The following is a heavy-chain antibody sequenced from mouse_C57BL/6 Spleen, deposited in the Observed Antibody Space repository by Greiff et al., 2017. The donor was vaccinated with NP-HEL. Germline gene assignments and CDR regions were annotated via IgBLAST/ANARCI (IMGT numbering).Heavy chain of an antibody. J-gene: IGHJ1*03. Sequence: VQLQESGAELVMPGASVKLSCKASGYTFTSYWMHWVKQRPGQGLEWIGEIDPSDSYTNYNQKFKGKSTLTVDKSSSTAYMQLSSLTSEDSAVYYCARSGGLKGYFDVWGTGTTVTVSS. V-gene: IGHV1-69*01. CDR1: GYTFTSYW. CDR2: IDPSDSYT. CDR3: ARSGGLKGYFDV. D-gene: IGHD2-2*01.